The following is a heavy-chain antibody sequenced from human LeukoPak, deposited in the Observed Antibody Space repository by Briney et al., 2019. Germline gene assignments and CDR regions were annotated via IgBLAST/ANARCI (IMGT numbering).Heavy chain of an antibody. D-gene: IGHD4-23*01. CDR2: IASDGSST. J-gene: IGHJ4*02. Sequence: GGSLRLSYAASGFTFSSYWMNWVRQAPGKGLVWVSRIASDGSSTTYADSVKGRFSISRDNAKNTLYLQMNSLRVEDTAVYYCARGRPHGNDYWGQGTLVTVSS. CDR1: GFTFSSYW. CDR3: ARGRPHGNDY. V-gene: IGHV3-74*01.